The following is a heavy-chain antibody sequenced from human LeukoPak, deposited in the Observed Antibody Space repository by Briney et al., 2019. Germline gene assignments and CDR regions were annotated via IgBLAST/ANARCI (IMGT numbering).Heavy chain of an antibody. J-gene: IGHJ5*02. CDR1: GYTFTSYD. D-gene: IGHD3-10*01. CDR3: ARDVDRGYYYGSGTNWFDP. Sequence: ASVKVSCKASGYTFTSYDINWVRQAPGQGLEWMGWISAYNGNTNYAQKLQGRVTMTTDTSTSTAYMELRSLRSDDTAVYSCARDVDRGYYYGSGTNWFDPWGQGTLVTVSS. CDR2: ISAYNGNT. V-gene: IGHV1-18*01.